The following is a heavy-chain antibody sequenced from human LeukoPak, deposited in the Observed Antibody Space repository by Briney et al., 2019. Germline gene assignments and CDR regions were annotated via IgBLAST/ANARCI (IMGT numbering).Heavy chain of an antibody. D-gene: IGHD5-24*01. J-gene: IGHJ4*02. CDR1: GFTFSSHW. Sequence: PGGSLRLSCAASGFTFSSHWMSWVRQAPGKGLEWVANIKQDGSEKYYVDSVKGRFTISGDNAKNSLYLQMNSLRAEDTAVYYCAKRWLQLQLDYFDYWGQGTLVTVSS. CDR3: AKRWLQLQLDYFDY. V-gene: IGHV3-7*01. CDR2: IKQDGSEK.